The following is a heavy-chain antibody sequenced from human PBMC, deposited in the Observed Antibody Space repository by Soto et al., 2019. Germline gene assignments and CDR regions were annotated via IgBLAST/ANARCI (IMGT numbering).Heavy chain of an antibody. D-gene: IGHD6-19*01. CDR2: INAGNGNT. Sequence: ASVKVSCTDSGDAFTIYAMHWVRQAPGQRLEWMGWINAGNGNTKYSQKFQGRVTITRDTSASTAYMELSSLRSEDTAVYYCARDRGIAVAAYIDYWGQGTLVTVSS. V-gene: IGHV1-3*01. CDR3: ARDRGIAVAAYIDY. CDR1: GDAFTIYA. J-gene: IGHJ4*02.